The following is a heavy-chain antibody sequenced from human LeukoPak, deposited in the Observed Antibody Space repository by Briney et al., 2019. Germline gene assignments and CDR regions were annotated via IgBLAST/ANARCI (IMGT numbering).Heavy chain of an antibody. D-gene: IGHD1-14*01. CDR3: ARVERNRRGHYYYYMDV. V-gene: IGHV1-2*02. Sequence: ASVKVSCKASGYTFTGYYMHWVRQAPGQGLEWMGWINPNSGGTNYAQKFQGRVTMTRDTSISTAYMELSRLRSDDTAVYYCARVERNRRGHYYYYMDVWGKGTTVTVSS. CDR1: GYTFTGYY. CDR2: INPNSGGT. J-gene: IGHJ6*03.